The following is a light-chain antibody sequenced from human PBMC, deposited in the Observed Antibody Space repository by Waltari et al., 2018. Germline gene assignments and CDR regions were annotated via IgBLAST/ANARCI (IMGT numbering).Light chain of an antibody. CDR2: DVS. CDR1: IRYVGGYNN. CDR3: CSYAGSSTVV. Sequence: QSALTQPASVSGSPGQSITISCTGTIRYVGGYNNLSWYQQHPGKAPKLMIYDVSKRPSGVSNRFSGSKSGNTASLTISGLQAEDEADYYCCSYAGSSTVVFGGGTKLTVL. V-gene: IGLV2-23*02. J-gene: IGLJ2*01.